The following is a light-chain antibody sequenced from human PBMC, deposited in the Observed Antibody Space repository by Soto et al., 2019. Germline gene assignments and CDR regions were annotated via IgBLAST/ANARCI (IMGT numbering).Light chain of an antibody. V-gene: IGKV3-20*01. J-gene: IGKJ2*01. CDR1: QSVSGNQ. CDR3: NKYGILPHT. Sequence: EIVLTQSPGTLSLSPGERATLSCRASQSVSGNQLAWYQQKPGQGPRLLIYAASSRATDIPDRFSGSASGIDFQLFFRRLEPEVFGSYYFNKYGILPHTFGQGTKGESK. CDR2: AAS.